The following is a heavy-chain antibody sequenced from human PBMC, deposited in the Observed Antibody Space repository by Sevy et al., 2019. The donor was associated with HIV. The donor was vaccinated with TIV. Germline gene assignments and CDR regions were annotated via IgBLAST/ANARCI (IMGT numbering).Heavy chain of an antibody. D-gene: IGHD3-22*01. Sequence: GGSLRLSCAASGFTFSSYSMSWVRQAPGKGLEWVSSISGSGGTIYYADSVKGRFTISRDNAKNSLYLQMNSLRAEDTAVYYCARDRHYYDRSGYSESFQHWGQGTLVTVSS. V-gene: IGHV3-11*04. CDR3: ARDRHYYDRSGYSESFQH. J-gene: IGHJ1*01. CDR1: GFTFSSYS. CDR2: ISGSGGTI.